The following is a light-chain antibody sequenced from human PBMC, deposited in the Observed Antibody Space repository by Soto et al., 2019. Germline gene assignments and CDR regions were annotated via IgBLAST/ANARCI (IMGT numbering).Light chain of an antibody. Sequence: EIVLTQSPGTLSLSPGDRATLSCTASQTVSSTDLAWYQQRVGQAPRLLIFGASSRATGIPDRFTGSGSGTDFTLTICRLEPEDFAVYYCQQFVSSRLIFGGGTKVEIK. J-gene: IGKJ4*01. CDR1: QTVSSTD. CDR3: QQFVSSRLI. V-gene: IGKV3-20*01. CDR2: GAS.